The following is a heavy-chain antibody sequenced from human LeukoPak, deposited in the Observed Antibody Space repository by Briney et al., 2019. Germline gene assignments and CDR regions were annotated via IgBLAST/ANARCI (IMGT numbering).Heavy chain of an antibody. J-gene: IGHJ6*04. CDR2: ISYDGSNK. V-gene: IGHV3-30*03. CDR1: GFTFSSYG. D-gene: IGHD3-10*01. CDR3: AIDESGSYYLVDYYYYGMDV. Sequence: PGGSLRLSCAASGFTFSSYGMHWVRQAPGKGLEWVAVISYDGSNKYYADSVKGRFTISRDNSKNTLYLQMNSLRAEDTAVYYCAIDESGSYYLVDYYYYGMDVWGKGTTVTVSS.